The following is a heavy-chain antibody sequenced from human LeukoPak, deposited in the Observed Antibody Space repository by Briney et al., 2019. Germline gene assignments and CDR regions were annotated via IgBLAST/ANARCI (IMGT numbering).Heavy chain of an antibody. CDR2: IDSGDST. CDR1: RFTVSSSY. D-gene: IGHD4-17*01. CDR3: ARVTVTTTSDYFDY. J-gene: IGHJ4*02. Sequence: GVPLRLSCGAARFTVSSSYMSRARQSPGEGLECVSVIDSGDSTYYADSVKGRFTISRDNYKNTLYLQMNSLRAEDTAVYYCARVTVTTTSDYFDYWGQGTLVTVSS. V-gene: IGHV3-53*01.